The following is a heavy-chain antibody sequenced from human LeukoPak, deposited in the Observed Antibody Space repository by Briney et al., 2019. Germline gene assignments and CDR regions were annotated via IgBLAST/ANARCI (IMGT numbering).Heavy chain of an antibody. CDR1: GGSFSGYY. V-gene: IGHV4-34*01. CDR3: ARGRRKITIFGVVIARPTYYFDY. D-gene: IGHD3-3*01. CDR2: INHSGST. J-gene: IGHJ4*02. Sequence: KPSETLSLTCAVYGGSFSGYYWSWIRQPPGKGLEWIGEINHSGSTNYNPSLKSRVTISVDTSKNQFSLKLSSVTAADTAVYYCARGRRKITIFGVVIARPTYYFDYWGQGTLVTVSS.